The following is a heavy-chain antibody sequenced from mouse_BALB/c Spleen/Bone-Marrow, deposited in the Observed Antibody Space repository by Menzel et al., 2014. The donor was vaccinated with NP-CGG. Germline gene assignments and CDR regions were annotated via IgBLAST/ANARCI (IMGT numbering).Heavy chain of an antibody. CDR3: ARPENYDAMDY. CDR1: GYTFTSYW. J-gene: IGHJ4*01. CDR2: INPSTGYT. V-gene: IGHV1-7*01. Sequence: QVQLQQSGAELAKPGASVKMSCKASGYTFTSYWMHWVKQRPGQGLEWTGYINPSTGYTEYNQKFKDKATLTADKSSSTAYMQLSSLTSEDSAVYYCARPENYDAMDYWGQGTSVTVSS.